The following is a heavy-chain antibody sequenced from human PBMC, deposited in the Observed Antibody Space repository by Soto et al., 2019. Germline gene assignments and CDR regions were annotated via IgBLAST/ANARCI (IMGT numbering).Heavy chain of an antibody. CDR2: ISSNGGST. CDR3: VKDGYCSGGSCYSLENL. Sequence: RRLSCSASGFTFSSYAMHWVRQAPGKGLEYVSAISSNGGSTYYADSVKGRFTISRDNSKNTLYLQMSSLRAEDTAVYYCVKDGYCSGGSCYSLENLWGQGTLVTVSS. V-gene: IGHV3-64D*06. D-gene: IGHD2-15*01. CDR1: GFTFSSYA. J-gene: IGHJ4*02.